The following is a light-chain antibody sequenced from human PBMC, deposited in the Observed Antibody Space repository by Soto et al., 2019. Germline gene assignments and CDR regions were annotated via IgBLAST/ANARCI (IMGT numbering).Light chain of an antibody. J-gene: IGLJ2*01. Sequence: SVLTQPPSVTGAPGQRVTISCTGNNSNIGAGSGVNWYQQFPDKAPKLLIYANTHRPSGVPDRFSGSTSATSASLAITGLQTQDEADYYCQSFDSSLTGLIFGGVTKLTVL. V-gene: IGLV1-40*01. CDR3: QSFDSSLTGLI. CDR2: ANT. CDR1: NSNIGAGSG.